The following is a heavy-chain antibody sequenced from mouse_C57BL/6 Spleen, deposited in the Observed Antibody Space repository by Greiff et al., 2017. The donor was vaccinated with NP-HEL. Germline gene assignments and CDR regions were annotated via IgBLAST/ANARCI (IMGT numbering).Heavy chain of an antibody. CDR2: IYPGDGDT. D-gene: IGHD1-1*01. V-gene: IGHV1-82*01. J-gene: IGHJ4*01. CDR3: AKGYYGSSYYYAMDY. Sequence: LQESGPELVKPGASVKISCKASGYAFSSSWMNWVKQRPGKGLEWIGRIYPGDGDTNYNGKFKGKATLTADKSSSTAYMQLSSLTSEDSAVYFCAKGYYGSSYYYAMDYWGQGTSVTVSS. CDR1: GYAFSSSW.